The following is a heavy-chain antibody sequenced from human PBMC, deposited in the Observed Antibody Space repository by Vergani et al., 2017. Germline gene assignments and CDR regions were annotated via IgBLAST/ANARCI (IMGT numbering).Heavy chain of an antibody. J-gene: IGHJ6*02. CDR1: GGTFKSNT. D-gene: IGHD3-9*01. Sequence: QVQLVQSGAEVKKPGSSVKVSCKTSGGTFKSNTFSWVRQAPGQGLEWMGGIIPIFGTADYAQDFQGRLSITADESTSTAYMELSSLRSEDTAVYYCARDTQNYDILTGYQIYYYGMDVWGQGTTVTVSS. CDR3: ARDTQNYDILTGYQIYYYGMDV. CDR2: IIPIFGTA. V-gene: IGHV1-69*01.